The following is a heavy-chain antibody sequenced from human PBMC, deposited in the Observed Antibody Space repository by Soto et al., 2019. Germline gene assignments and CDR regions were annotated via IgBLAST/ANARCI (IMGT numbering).Heavy chain of an antibody. CDR3: ARAGYSYGYYFDY. D-gene: IGHD5-18*01. CDR2: IWYDGSNK. Sequence: GGSLRLSCAASGFTFSSYGMHWVRQAPGKGLEWVAVIWYDGSNKYYADSVKGRFTISRDNSKNTLYLQMNSLRAEDTAVYYCARAGYSYGYYFDYWGQGTLVTVSS. J-gene: IGHJ4*02. CDR1: GFTFSSYG. V-gene: IGHV3-33*01.